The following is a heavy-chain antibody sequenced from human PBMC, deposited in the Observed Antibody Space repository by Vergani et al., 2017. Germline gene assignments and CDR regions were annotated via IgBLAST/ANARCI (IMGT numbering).Heavy chain of an antibody. V-gene: IGHV3-33*08. CDR2: IWYDGSNK. J-gene: IGHJ4*02. CDR3: ARDSSSSSFDY. D-gene: IGHD6-6*01. CDR1: GFTFSSYA. Sequence: QVQLVESGGGVVQPGRSLRLSCAASGFTFSSYAMHWVRQAPGKGLEWVAVIWYDGSNKYYADSVKGRFTISRDNSKNTLYLQMNSLRAEDTAVYYCARDSSSSSFDYWGQGTLVTVSS.